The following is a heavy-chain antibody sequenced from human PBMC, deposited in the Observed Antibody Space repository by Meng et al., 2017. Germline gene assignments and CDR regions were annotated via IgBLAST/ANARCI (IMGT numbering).Heavy chain of an antibody. CDR2: IYSGGST. J-gene: IGHJ4*02. CDR3: ARDYGDHLGFDY. V-gene: IGHV3-53*02. D-gene: IGHD4-17*01. CDR1: GFPVSSNY. Sequence: EEQRVGTGGGLIQPGGSLRLSCAASGFPVSSNYMSWVRQAPGKGLEWVSVIYSGGSTYYADSVKGRFTISRDNSKNTLYLQMNSLRAEDTAVYYCARDYGDHLGFDYWGQGTLVTVSS.